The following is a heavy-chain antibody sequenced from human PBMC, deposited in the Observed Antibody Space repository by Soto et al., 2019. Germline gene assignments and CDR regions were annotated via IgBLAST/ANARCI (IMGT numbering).Heavy chain of an antibody. D-gene: IGHD5-12*01. Sequence: SQTLSLTCAISGDNVSNNTASWSWIRPSASRGLEWLGRTFFRFKWSNDYAASVERRIIINADTSKNQFSLQLNSVTPEDSAVYYCAKGGTLGPLTGYAFEPWGEGTLVTVAS. V-gene: IGHV6-1*01. J-gene: IGHJ5*02. CDR3: AKGGTLGPLTGYAFEP. CDR2: TFFRFKWSN. CDR1: GDNVSNNTAS.